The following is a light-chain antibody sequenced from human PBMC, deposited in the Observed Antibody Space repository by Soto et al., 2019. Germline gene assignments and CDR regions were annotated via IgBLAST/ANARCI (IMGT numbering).Light chain of an antibody. Sequence: SYELTQPPSVSVSPGQTASITCSGDKLGDKYACWYQQKPGQSPVLAIYQDSKRPSGIPERFSGSNSGNTATLTISGTQAMDEADYYCQAWDSSTGVFGTGTKLT. CDR1: KLGDKY. CDR2: QDS. CDR3: QAWDSSTGV. J-gene: IGLJ1*01. V-gene: IGLV3-1*01.